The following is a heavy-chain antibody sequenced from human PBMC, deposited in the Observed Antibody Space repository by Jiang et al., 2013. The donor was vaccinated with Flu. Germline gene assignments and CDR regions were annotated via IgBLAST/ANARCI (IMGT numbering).Heavy chain of an antibody. Sequence: SGAEVKKSGSSVKVSCKASGGTFLTYGISWVRQAPGQGLEWMGGVSPIFDTVKYAQKFQGRLTISADASTATAYMELSSLTSEDTAVYYCARDPAEQFNWFDPW. D-gene: IGHD6-19*01. J-gene: IGHJ5*02. CDR1: GGTFLTYG. CDR2: VSPIFDTV. V-gene: IGHV1-69*01. CDR3: ARDPAEQFNWFDP.